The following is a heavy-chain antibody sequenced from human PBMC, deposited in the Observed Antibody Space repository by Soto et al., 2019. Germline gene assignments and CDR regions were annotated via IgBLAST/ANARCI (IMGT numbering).Heavy chain of an antibody. CDR1: GFTFSSYA. Sequence: GGSLRLSCAASGFTFSSYAMSWVRQAPGKGLEWVSAISGSGGSTYYADSVKGRFTISRDNSKNTLYLQMNSLRAEDTAVYYCAKLYCSGGSCYLSDGYYFDYWGQGTLVTVSS. V-gene: IGHV3-23*01. D-gene: IGHD2-15*01. J-gene: IGHJ4*02. CDR2: ISGSGGST. CDR3: AKLYCSGGSCYLSDGYYFDY.